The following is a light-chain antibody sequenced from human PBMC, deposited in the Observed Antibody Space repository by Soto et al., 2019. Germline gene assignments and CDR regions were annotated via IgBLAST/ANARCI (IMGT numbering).Light chain of an antibody. V-gene: IGKV1-5*01. CDR3: QQYNSYSWT. CDR2: DAS. Sequence: DLQMTQSPSTLSASVGHRVTITCRASQSISSWLAWYQQKPGKAPKLLIYDASSLESGVPSRFSGSGSGTEFTLTISSLQPDDFATYYCQQYNSYSWTFGQGTEVDI. CDR1: QSISSW. J-gene: IGKJ1*01.